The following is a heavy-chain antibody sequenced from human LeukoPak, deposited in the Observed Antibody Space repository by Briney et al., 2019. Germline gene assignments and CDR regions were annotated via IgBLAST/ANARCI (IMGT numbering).Heavy chain of an antibody. D-gene: IGHD3-9*01. CDR2: INHSGST. CDR3: ARLPRDILTVNMGWFDP. J-gene: IGHJ5*02. CDR1: AGSINNGDYS. V-gene: IGHV4-30-2*01. Sequence: NPSQTLSLTCAVSAGSINNGDYSWSWIRQPPGKGLEWIGEINHSGSTNYNPSLKSRVTISVDTSKNQFSLKLSSVTAADTAVYYCARLPRDILTVNMGWFDPWGQGTLVTVSS.